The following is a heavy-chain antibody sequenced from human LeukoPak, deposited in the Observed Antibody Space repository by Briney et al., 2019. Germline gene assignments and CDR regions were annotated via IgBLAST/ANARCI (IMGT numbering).Heavy chain of an antibody. V-gene: IGHV3-72*01. CDR3: ARGYCSGGSCYSGGY. J-gene: IGHJ4*02. D-gene: IGHD2-15*01. CDR1: GFTLSDHY. Sequence: GGSLRLSCAAAGFTLSDHYMDWVRQAPGKGLEWVVLAGNKEKSYTTEYAGSVKGRFTISRDDSKNSLYLQMNSLNTDDTAVYYCARGYCSGGSCYSGGYWGQGTLVTVSS. CDR2: AGNKEKSYTT.